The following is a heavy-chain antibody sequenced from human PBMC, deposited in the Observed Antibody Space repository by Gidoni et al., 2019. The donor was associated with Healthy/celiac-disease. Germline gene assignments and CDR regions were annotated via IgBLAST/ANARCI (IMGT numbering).Heavy chain of an antibody. Sequence: QVQLVESGGGVVQPGRSLRLSCAASGFTFSSYGMHWVRQAPGKGLEWVAVIWYDGSNKYYADSVKGRFTISRDNSKNTLYLQMNSLRAEDTAVYYCARDYGDYEYFDYWGQGTLVTVSS. CDR3: ARDYGDYEYFDY. CDR2: IWYDGSNK. D-gene: IGHD4-17*01. V-gene: IGHV3-33*01. J-gene: IGHJ4*02. CDR1: GFTFSSYG.